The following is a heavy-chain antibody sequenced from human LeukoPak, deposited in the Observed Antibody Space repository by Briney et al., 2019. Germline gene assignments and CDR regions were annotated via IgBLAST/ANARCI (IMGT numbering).Heavy chain of an antibody. CDR1: GFTLSNYW. CDR3: ARDVRGPHDF. J-gene: IGHJ4*02. Sequence: GGSLRLSCAASGFTLSNYWMHWVRQAPGKGLVWVSRIDPDGNTDYADSVKGRFTISRGNAKNTLYLQMNSLRAEDTAVYRCARDVRGPHDFWGQGTLVTVSS. CDR2: IDPDGNT. D-gene: IGHD2/OR15-2a*01. V-gene: IGHV3-74*01.